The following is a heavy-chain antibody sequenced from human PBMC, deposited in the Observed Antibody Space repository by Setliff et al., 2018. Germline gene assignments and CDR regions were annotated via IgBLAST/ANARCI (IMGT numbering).Heavy chain of an antibody. D-gene: IGHD3-10*01. CDR3: ASIIITTVHY. J-gene: IGHJ6*02. Sequence: GGSLRLSCAASGFTFSDAWMNWVRQAPGKGLEWVAVIWYDGTTKYYAESVKGRFTISRDNSKNTLYLQMNSLRGDDTAVYYCASIIITTVHYWGQGTTVTVSS. CDR1: GFTFSDAW. CDR2: IWYDGTTK. V-gene: IGHV3-33*08.